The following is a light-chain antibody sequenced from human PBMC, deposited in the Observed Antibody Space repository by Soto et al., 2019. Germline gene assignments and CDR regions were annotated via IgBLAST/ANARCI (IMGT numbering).Light chain of an antibody. J-gene: IGKJ4*01. Sequence: EFVLTHSPGTLSLSPGERATLSCRSSQTVRNKYLAWYQXKPXQAPRLXXXDASSRATGIPDRFSGGGSGTDFTLTISRLEHEDFAAYYCQQRSSWPPITFGGGTKVDNK. CDR3: QQRSSWPPIT. CDR1: QTVRNKY. CDR2: DAS. V-gene: IGKV3D-20*02.